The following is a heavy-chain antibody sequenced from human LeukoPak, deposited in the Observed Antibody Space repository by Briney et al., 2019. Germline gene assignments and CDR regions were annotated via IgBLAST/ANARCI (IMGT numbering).Heavy chain of an antibody. J-gene: IGHJ4*02. V-gene: IGHV4-4*07. CDR2: IYSDGTI. CDR3: ASVGYSSGYPKFDY. D-gene: IGHD3-22*01. Sequence: SETLSLTCTVSGGSISRYYWSWIRQPAGKGLEWIGRIYSDGTITYNPSLQSRLTMSIDTSKNQFSLKLSSVTAADTAVYYCASVGYSSGYPKFDYWGQGTLVTVSS. CDR1: GGSISRYY.